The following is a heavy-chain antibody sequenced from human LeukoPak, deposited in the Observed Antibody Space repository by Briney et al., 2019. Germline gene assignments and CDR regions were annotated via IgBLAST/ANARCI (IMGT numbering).Heavy chain of an antibody. D-gene: IGHD6-13*01. CDR3: ARGRPHGTDY. V-gene: IGHV3-74*01. CDR2: IASDGSST. CDR1: GFTFSSYW. Sequence: GGSLRLSCAASGFTFSSYWMNWVRQAPGKGLVWVSRIASDGSSTTYADSVKGRFSISRDNAKNTLYLQMNSLRVEDTTVYYCARGRPHGTDYWGQGTLVTVSS. J-gene: IGHJ4*02.